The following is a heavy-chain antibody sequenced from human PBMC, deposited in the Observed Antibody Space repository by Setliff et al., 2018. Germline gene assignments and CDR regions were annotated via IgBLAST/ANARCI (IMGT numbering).Heavy chain of an antibody. CDR1: GYTFTSYY. CDR2: INPSSGAT. D-gene: IGHD3-16*01. J-gene: IGHJ3*02. CDR3: ARDGGGDSDAFDI. V-gene: IGHV1-2*06. Sequence: GASVKVSCKASGYTFTSYYMYWVRQAPGQGLEWMGRINPSSGATIYAQKFQGRVTMTSDTSISTAYMELGRLRSDDTAVYFCARDGGGDSDAFDIWGQGTMVTVSS.